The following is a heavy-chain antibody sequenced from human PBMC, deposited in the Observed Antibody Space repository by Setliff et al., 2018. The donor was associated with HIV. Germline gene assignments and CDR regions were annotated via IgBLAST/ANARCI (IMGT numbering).Heavy chain of an antibody. V-gene: IGHV1-8*03. J-gene: IGHJ5*02. D-gene: IGHD4-17*01. Sequence: ASVKVSCKASGYTFTNYYMHWVRQAPGQGLEWMGWMDPKSGHTVYAEKFQGRVTITRDTSISTAYMELSSLRSEDTAVYYCASSIPTEQGPWFDPWGQGTLVTVSS. CDR1: GYTFTNYY. CDR2: MDPKSGHT. CDR3: ASSIPTEQGPWFDP.